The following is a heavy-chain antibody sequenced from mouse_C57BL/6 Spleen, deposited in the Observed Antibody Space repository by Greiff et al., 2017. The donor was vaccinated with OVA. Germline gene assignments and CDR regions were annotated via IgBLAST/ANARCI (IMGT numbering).Heavy chain of an antibody. CDR2: IDPSDSYT. V-gene: IGHV1-69*01. CDR1: GYTFTSYW. CDR3: ASTSGSEGGYYFDY. Sequence: QVQLQQPGAELVMPGASVKLSCKASGYTFTSYWMHWVKQRPGQGLEWIGEIDPSDSYTNYNQKFKGKATLTVDKSSSTAYMQLSILTSEDSAVYYCASTSGSEGGYYFDYWGQGTTLTVSS. J-gene: IGHJ2*01. D-gene: IGHD1-3*01.